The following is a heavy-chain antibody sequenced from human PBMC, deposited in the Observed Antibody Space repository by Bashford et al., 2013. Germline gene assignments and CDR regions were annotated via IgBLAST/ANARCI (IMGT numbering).Heavy chain of an antibody. CDR3: AVGQKQVAFDL. Sequence: ASVKVSCKASGYIFSSNDFNWVRQAPGQGLEWMGWMNPENGNTGYAQKFQARVTLTRNISIDTAYMEVSGLRSEDTAVYYCAVGQKQVAFDLWGQGTMVTVSS. V-gene: IGHV1-8*01. D-gene: IGHD1-26*01. CDR1: GYIFSSND. CDR2: MNPENGNT. J-gene: IGHJ3*01.